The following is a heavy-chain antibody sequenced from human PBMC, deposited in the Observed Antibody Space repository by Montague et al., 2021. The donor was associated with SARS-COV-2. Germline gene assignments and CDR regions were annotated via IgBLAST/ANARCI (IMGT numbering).Heavy chain of an antibody. D-gene: IGHD2-8*02. Sequence: SQCQSLAYAVHGTSFSGYYWNWIRQPPGKGLEWIGEINHGGSTKYSPSLKSRLTISADTSKNQFSLKLSSVTAADTAVYYCAGVEGGGVIDYWGQGTLVTVSS. CDR2: INHGGST. J-gene: IGHJ4*02. CDR3: AGVEGGGVIDY. CDR1: GTSFSGYY. V-gene: IGHV4-34*01.